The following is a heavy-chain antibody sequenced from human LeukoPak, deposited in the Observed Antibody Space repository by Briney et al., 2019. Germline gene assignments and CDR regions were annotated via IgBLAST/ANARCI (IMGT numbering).Heavy chain of an antibody. CDR3: ASAPYCSSTSCYFDSYYYGMDV. D-gene: IGHD2-2*01. Sequence: SETLSLTCTVSGGSISSGGYYWSWIRQHPGKGLEWIGYIYYSGSTYYNPSLKSRVTISVDTSKNQFSLELSSVTAADTAVYYCASAPYCSSTSCYFDSYYYGMDVWGQGTTVTVSS. CDR2: IYYSGST. J-gene: IGHJ6*02. CDR1: GGSISSGGYY. V-gene: IGHV4-31*03.